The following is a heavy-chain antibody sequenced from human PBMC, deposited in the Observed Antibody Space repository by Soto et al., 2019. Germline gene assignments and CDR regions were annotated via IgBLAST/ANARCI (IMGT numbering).Heavy chain of an antibody. D-gene: IGHD6-25*01. CDR2: IAAYNGNP. V-gene: IGHV1-18*01. CDR3: ARIAAESDFAMDV. Sequence: QAQLVQSGAEVKKPGASVKVSCKASGYSFTTYIISWVRQTAGQGLEWMGWIAAYNGNPKYPQNLQGRVTMTRDPSTSTASMELTSLRSDDTAVYYCARIAAESDFAMDVWGQGTTVTVSS. J-gene: IGHJ6*02. CDR1: GYSFTTYI.